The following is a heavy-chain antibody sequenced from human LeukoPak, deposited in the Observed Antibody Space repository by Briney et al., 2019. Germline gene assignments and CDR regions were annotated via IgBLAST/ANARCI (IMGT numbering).Heavy chain of an antibody. D-gene: IGHD3-10*01. CDR2: IKPDGSER. J-gene: IGHJ4*02. Sequence: GGSLRLTCAASGFTFSNYWMSWVRQTPGMGLEWVANIKPDGSERYYVDSVKGRFTISMDNAKKSMYLQMDSLRAEDTAVYYCARDFVSRGSGTVYYFDYWGQGTLVTVSS. CDR3: ARDFVSRGSGTVYYFDY. CDR1: GFTFSNYW. V-gene: IGHV3-7*01.